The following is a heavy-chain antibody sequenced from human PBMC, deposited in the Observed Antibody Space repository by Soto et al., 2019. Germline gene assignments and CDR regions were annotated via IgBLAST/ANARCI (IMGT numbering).Heavy chain of an antibody. CDR3: ARRSSRDGYNGNAYDY. V-gene: IGHV4-4*02. CDR2: IYHSGST. J-gene: IGHJ4*02. CDR1: GGSISSSNW. D-gene: IGHD5-12*01. Sequence: SETLSLTCAVSGGSISSSNWWSWVRQPPGKGLEWIGEIYHSGSTNYNPSLKSRVTISVDKSKNQFSLKLSSVTAADTAVYYCARRSSRDGYNGNAYDYWGQGTLVTVSS.